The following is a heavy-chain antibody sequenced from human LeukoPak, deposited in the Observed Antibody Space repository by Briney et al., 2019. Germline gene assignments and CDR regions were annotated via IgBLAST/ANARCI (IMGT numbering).Heavy chain of an antibody. V-gene: IGHV3-33*01. CDR2: IWYDGSNK. J-gene: IGHJ4*02. CDR3: ARVGYCSSTSCYEDY. CDR1: GFTFSSYG. D-gene: IGHD2-2*01. Sequence: PGGSLRLSCAASGFTFSSYGMHRVRQAPGKGLEWVAVIWYDGSNKYYADSVKGRFTISRDNSKNTLYLQMNSLRAEDTAVYYCARVGYCSSTSCYEDYWGQGTLVTVSS.